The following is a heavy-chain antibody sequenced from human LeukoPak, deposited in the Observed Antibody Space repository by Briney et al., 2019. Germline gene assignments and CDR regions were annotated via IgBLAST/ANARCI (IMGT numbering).Heavy chain of an antibody. CDR3: ARDQQRFLEWLFGY. CDR2: ISYDGSNK. V-gene: IGHV3-30-3*01. J-gene: IGHJ4*02. Sequence: GGSLRLSCAASGFTFSSYAMHWVRQAPGKGLEWVAVISYDGSNKYYADSVKGRFTISRDNSKNTLYLQMNSLRAEDTAVYYCARDQQRFLEWLFGYWGQGTLVTVSS. CDR1: GFTFSSYA. D-gene: IGHD3-3*01.